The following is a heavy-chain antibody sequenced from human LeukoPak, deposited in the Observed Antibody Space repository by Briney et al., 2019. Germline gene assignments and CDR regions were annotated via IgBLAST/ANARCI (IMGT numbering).Heavy chain of an antibody. D-gene: IGHD1-26*01. CDR2: IYYSGST. CDR1: GGSISSSSYY. Sequence: SETLSLTCTVSGGSISSSSYYWGWIRQPPGKGLEWIGSIYYSGSTYYNPSLKSRVTISVDTSKNQFSLKLSSVTAADTAVYYCARGRGVGATALDYWGQGTLVTVSS. CDR3: ARGRGVGATALDY. V-gene: IGHV4-39*07. J-gene: IGHJ4*02.